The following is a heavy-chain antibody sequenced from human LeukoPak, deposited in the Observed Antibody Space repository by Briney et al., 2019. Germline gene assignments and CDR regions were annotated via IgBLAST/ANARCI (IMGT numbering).Heavy chain of an antibody. V-gene: IGHV3-23*01. Sequence: GGSLRLSCAASGFTFSSYAMSWVRQAPGKGLDWVSAISGSGGSTYYADSVKGRFTISRDNSNNTLYLQMKRLSGEDTAVYDCAKALQGAAGLVDYWGQGTLVTVSS. CDR2: ISGSGGST. CDR1: GFTFSSYA. CDR3: AKALQGAAGLVDY. J-gene: IGHJ4*02. D-gene: IGHD6-13*01.